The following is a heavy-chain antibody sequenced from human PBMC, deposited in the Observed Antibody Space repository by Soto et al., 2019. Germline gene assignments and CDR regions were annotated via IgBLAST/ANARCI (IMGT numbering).Heavy chain of an antibody. CDR1: GGSISSYY. Sequence: ETLSLTCTVSGGSISSYYWSWIRQPPGKGLEWIGYIYYSGSTNYNPSLKSRVTISVDTSKNQFSLKLSSVTAADTAVYYCARDRMEWLFSWFDPWGQGTLVTVSS. D-gene: IGHD3-3*01. CDR3: ARDRMEWLFSWFDP. V-gene: IGHV4-59*01. J-gene: IGHJ5*02. CDR2: IYYSGST.